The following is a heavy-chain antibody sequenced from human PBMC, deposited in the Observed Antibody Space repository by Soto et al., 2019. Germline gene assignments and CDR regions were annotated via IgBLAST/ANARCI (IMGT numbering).Heavy chain of an antibody. CDR2: IYHSGST. CDR1: GDPLNSGGYS. D-gene: IGHD2-2*01. V-gene: IGHV4-30-2*01. J-gene: IGHJ4*02. CDR3: ARNRVGSSSYVDY. Sequence: QLQLQESGSGLVKPSQTLSLTCAVSGDPLNSGGYSWSWIRQPPRKCLEWIWYIYHSGSTHYNPSLKSRVTMSLDRSKNQFSLRLNAVTAADTAVYYCARNRVGSSSYVDYWGQGIQVTVSS.